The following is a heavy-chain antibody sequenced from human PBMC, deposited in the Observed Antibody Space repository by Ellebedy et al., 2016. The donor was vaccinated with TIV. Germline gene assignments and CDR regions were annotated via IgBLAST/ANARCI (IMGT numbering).Heavy chain of an antibody. V-gene: IGHV4-39*01. CDR2: IYYSGST. D-gene: IGHD6-13*01. CDR1: GCSISSSSYY. Sequence: MPSETLSLTCTVSGCSISSSSYYWGWIRQRPGKGLEWIGSIYYSGSTYYNPSLKSRVTISVDTSKNQFSLKLRSVTAADTAVYYCAKQPGGSSSWYVNWFDPWGQGTLVTVSS. CDR3: AKQPGGSSSWYVNWFDP. J-gene: IGHJ5*02.